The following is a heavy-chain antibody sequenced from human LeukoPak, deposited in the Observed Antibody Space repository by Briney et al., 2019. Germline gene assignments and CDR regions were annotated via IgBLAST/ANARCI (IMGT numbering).Heavy chain of an antibody. CDR1: GGSISSYY. CDR2: IYYSGST. CDR3: ARAGYCSSTSCEPGWFDP. D-gene: IGHD2-2*01. V-gene: IGHV4-59*12. J-gene: IGHJ5*02. Sequence: SETLSLTCTVSGGSISSYYWSWIRQPPGKGLEWIGYIYYSGSTNYNPSLKSRVTMSVDTSKNQFSLKLSSVTAADTAVYYCARAGYCSSTSCEPGWFDPWGQGTLVTVSS.